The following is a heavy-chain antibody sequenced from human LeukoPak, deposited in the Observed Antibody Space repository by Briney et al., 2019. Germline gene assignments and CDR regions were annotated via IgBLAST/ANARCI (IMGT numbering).Heavy chain of an antibody. CDR1: GFTFSSYW. V-gene: IGHV3-7*01. D-gene: IGHD3-10*01. J-gene: IGHJ5*02. CDR2: IKQDGSEK. Sequence: CAXXGFTFSSYWMSWVRQAPGKGLEWVANIKQDGSEKYYVDSVKGRFTISRDNAKNSLYLQMNSLRAEDTAVYYCARVRGDWFDPWGQGTPVTVSS. CDR3: ARVRGDWFDP.